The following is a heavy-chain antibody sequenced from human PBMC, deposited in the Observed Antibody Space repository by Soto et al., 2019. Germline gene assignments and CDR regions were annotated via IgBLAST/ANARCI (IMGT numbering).Heavy chain of an antibody. CDR3: ARYDHTGYYGFDV. J-gene: IGHJ6*02. V-gene: IGHV4-31*03. D-gene: IGHD1-1*01. CDR1: GGSIISGGSY. Sequence: QVQLQESGPGLVKPSQTVSLTCSVSGGSIISGGSYWNWIRQRPGKGLEWIGYIYDSENTYNNPSLKGRVFLSIDTSKHQFSLKLTSVTAADTAVYYCARYDHTGYYGFDVWGQGTTVTVS. CDR2: IYDSENT.